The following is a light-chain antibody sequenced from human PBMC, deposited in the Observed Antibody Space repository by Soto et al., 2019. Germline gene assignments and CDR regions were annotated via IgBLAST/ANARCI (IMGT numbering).Light chain of an antibody. CDR3: QQRGNWPLFA. CDR1: QSVGSS. J-gene: IGKJ3*01. V-gene: IGKV3-11*01. CDR2: DAS. Sequence: EIVLTQSPATLSLSPGERATLSCRASQSVGSSLAWYQQKPGQAPRLLIYDASDRATGIPARFSGSGSGTDFSLTISSLEPEDLAVYYCQQRGNWPLFAFGPGTKVDIK.